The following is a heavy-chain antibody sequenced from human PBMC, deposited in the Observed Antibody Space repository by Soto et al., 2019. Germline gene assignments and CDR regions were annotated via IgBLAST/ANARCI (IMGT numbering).Heavy chain of an antibody. Sequence: SETLSLTCAVYGGSFSGYYWSWIRQPPGKGLEWIGEINHSGSTNYNPSLKSRVTISVDTSKNQFSLKLSSVTAADTAVYYCARGTPVYYYYYYMDVWGKGTTVTVSS. CDR3: ARGTPVYYYYYYMDV. CDR2: INHSGST. J-gene: IGHJ6*03. V-gene: IGHV4-34*01. CDR1: GGSFSGYY.